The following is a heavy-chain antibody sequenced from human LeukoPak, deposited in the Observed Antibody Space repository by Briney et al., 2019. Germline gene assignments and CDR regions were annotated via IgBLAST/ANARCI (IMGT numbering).Heavy chain of an antibody. V-gene: IGHV3-48*04. Sequence: PGGSLRLSCAASGFTFSTYRMNWVRQAPGKGLEWVAYISSSSNTKYYADPVKGRFTISRDNAKNSLYLQMNSLRAEDTAVYYCARDRSSGYWGQGTLVTVSS. J-gene: IGHJ4*02. CDR2: ISSSSNTK. D-gene: IGHD6-13*01. CDR1: GFTFSTYR. CDR3: ARDRSSGY.